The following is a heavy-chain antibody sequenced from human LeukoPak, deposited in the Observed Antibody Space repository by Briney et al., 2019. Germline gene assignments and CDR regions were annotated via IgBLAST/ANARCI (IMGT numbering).Heavy chain of an antibody. CDR1: GGSISSYY. V-gene: IGHV4-59*01. CDR3: ARTIAAAGTYLFDY. Sequence: SETLSLTCTVSGGSISSYYWGWIRQPPGKGLEWIGYIYCSGSTNYNPSLKSRVTISVDTSKNQFSLNLSSVTAADTAVYYCARTIAAAGTYLFDYWGQGTLVTVSS. CDR2: IYCSGST. J-gene: IGHJ4*02. D-gene: IGHD6-13*01.